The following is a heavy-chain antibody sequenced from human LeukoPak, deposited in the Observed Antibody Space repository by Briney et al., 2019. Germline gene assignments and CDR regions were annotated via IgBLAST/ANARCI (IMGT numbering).Heavy chain of an antibody. CDR3: ARDGVGRDGYNSYYFDY. CDR1: GYTFTDYY. Sequence: SVKVSCKVSGYTFTDYYMHWVQQAPGQGLEWMGRIIPIFGTANYAQKFQGRVTITTDESTSTAYMELSSLRSEDTAVYYCARDGVGRDGYNSYYFDYWGQGTLVTVSS. CDR2: IIPIFGTA. D-gene: IGHD5-24*01. V-gene: IGHV1-69*05. J-gene: IGHJ4*02.